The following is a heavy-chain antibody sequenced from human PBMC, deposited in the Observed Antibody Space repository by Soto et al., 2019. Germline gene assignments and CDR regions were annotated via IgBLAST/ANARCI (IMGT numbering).Heavy chain of an antibody. V-gene: IGHV3-72*01. D-gene: IGHD6-19*01. Sequence: EVQLVESGGGLVQPGGSLRLSCAASGLIFSDYHMDWVRQAPGKGLEWVGRIRRKANSYNTEYAASVKGRFTISRDDSKNSLYLQINSLKSEETAVYYCALLGGWSGGSSGMDVWGQGTTVTVSS. CDR1: GLIFSDYH. CDR3: ALLGGWSGGSSGMDV. J-gene: IGHJ6*02. CDR2: IRRKANSYNT.